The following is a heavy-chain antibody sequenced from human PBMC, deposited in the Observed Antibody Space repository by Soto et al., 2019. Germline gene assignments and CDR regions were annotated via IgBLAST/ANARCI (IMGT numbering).Heavy chain of an antibody. D-gene: IGHD6-6*01. CDR2: INPNSGGT. Sequence: GASVKVSCKASGYTFTGYYMHWVRQAPGQGLEWMGWINPNSGGTNYAQKFRGWVTMTRDTSISTAYMELSRLRSDDTAVYYCARVGNIEYSSSSGDYVMDVWGQGTTVTVSS. CDR1: GYTFTGYY. V-gene: IGHV1-2*04. CDR3: ARVGNIEYSSSSGDYVMDV. J-gene: IGHJ6*02.